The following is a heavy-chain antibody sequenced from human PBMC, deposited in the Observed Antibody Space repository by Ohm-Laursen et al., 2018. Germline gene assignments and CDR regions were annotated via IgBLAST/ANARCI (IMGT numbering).Heavy chain of an antibody. D-gene: IGHD2-2*01. J-gene: IGHJ4*02. CDR3: AGQVPAGLRGRFDC. CDR1: GGSINNYY. Sequence: GTLSLTCTVSGGSINNYYWSWIRQPPGKGLEWIGYIYYSGSTNYNPSLKSRVTISVDTSKNQFSLKLSSVTAADTAVYYCAGQVPAGLRGRFDCWGQGTLVSVSS. CDR2: IYYSGST. V-gene: IGHV4-59*08.